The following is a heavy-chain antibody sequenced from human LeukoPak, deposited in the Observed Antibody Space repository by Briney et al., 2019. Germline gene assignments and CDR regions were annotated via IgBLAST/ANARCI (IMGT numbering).Heavy chain of an antibody. J-gene: IGHJ4*02. CDR2: IYSGGNT. CDR1: GFTFSSYA. V-gene: IGHV3-53*01. D-gene: IGHD6-19*01. CDR3: TRVKVAGSSDY. Sequence: GGSLRLSCAASGFTFSSYAMSWVRQAPGKGLEWVSIIYSGGNTYYADSVKGRFTISRDNSKNTLYLQMTSLRAEDTAVYYCTRVKVAGSSDYWGQGTLVTASS.